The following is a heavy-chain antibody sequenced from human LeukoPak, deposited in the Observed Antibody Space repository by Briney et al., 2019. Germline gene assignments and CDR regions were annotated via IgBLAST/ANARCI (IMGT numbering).Heavy chain of an antibody. CDR2: IYYSGST. J-gene: IGHJ6*03. D-gene: IGHD1-14*01. CDR1: GGSISSYY. CDR3: ARHGTFYYDMDV. V-gene: IGHV4-59*01. Sequence: SETLSLTCTVSGGSISSYYWSWIRQPPGKGLEWIGYIYYSGSTNYNPSLKSRVTISVDTSKNQFSLKLGSVTAADTAVYYCARHGTFYYDMDVWGKGTTVTVSS.